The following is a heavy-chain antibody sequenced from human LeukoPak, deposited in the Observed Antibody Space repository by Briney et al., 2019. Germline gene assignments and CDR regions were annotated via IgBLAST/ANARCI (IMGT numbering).Heavy chain of an antibody. CDR2: IYYSGST. D-gene: IGHD4-11*01. CDR3: ASDTVTRGMDV. CDR1: GGSISSYY. Sequence: PSETLSLTCTVSGGSISSYYWSWIRQPPGKGLEWIGYIYYSGSTNYNPSLKSRVTISVDTSKNQFSLKLSSVTAADTAVYYCASDTVTRGMDVWGQGTTVTVSS. V-gene: IGHV4-59*08. J-gene: IGHJ6*02.